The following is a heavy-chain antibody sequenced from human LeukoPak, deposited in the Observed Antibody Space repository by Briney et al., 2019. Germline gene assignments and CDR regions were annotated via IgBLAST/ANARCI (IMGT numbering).Heavy chain of an antibody. CDR3: ARDRAATQDWVEFDP. CDR2: IRDSGET. Sequence: GGSLRLSRAISGLSVSNYYMSWVRQAPGKGLEWVSLIRDSGETFYADSVKGRFTISRDNSKNTMYLQMNWLRVEDTAVYFCARDRAATQDWVEFDPWGQGTLVTVSS. CDR1: GLSVSNYY. D-gene: IGHD2-15*01. V-gene: IGHV3-66*03. J-gene: IGHJ5*02.